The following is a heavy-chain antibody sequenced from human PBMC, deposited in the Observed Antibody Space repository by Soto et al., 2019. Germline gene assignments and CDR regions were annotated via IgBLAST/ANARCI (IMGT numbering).Heavy chain of an antibody. CDR1: GFTFSSYW. D-gene: IGHD6-19*01. Sequence: EVQLVESGGGLVQPGGSLRLSCAASGFTFSSYWMSWVRQAPGKGREWVANIKQDGSEKYYVDSVKGRFTISRDNAKNSLYLQMNSLRAEDTAVYYCARVNSSGRSGWYYYYYGMDVWGQGTTVTVSS. V-gene: IGHV3-7*05. CDR3: ARVNSSGRSGWYYYYYGMDV. CDR2: IKQDGSEK. J-gene: IGHJ6*02.